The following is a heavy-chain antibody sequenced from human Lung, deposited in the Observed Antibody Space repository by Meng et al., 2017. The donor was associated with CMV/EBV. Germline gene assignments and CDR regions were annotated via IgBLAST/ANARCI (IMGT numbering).Heavy chain of an antibody. CDR1: GFSLSTSGVG. CDR2: IYWDDDK. V-gene: IGHV2-5*02. D-gene: IGHD4-17*01. Sequence: QIPLKGFGPTLGKPTQTLTLTCTFSGFSLSTSGVGVGWIRQPPGKALEWLALIYWDDDKRYSPSLKNRLTITKDTSKNQVVLTLTNIDPVDTATYYCAHRHRLRDFDYWGQGTLVTVSS. J-gene: IGHJ4*02. CDR3: AHRHRLRDFDY.